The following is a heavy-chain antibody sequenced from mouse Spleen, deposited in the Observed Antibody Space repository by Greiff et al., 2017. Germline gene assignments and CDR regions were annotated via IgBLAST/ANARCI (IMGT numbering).Heavy chain of an antibody. CDR1: GFTFTDYY. D-gene: IGHD6-1*02. J-gene: IGHJ1*01. CDR2: VYPYNGGT. Sequence: EVTLVESGPVLVKPGPSVKISCKASGFTFTDYYMHWVKQSHGKSLEWIGLVYPYNGGTSYNQKFKGKATLTVDTSSSTAYMELNSLTSEDSAVYYCASKRGSLYWYFDVWGAGTTVTVSS. CDR3: ASKRGSLYWYFDV. V-gene: IGHV1-36*01.